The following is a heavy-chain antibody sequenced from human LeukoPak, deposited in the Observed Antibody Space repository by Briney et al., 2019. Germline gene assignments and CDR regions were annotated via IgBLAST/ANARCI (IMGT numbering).Heavy chain of an antibody. Sequence: SETLSLTCTVSGDSISRYYWSRIRQPPGKGLEWIGYIYYSESTNYNPSLKSRVTISVDTSKNQFSLKLSSVTAADTAVYYCARSGYYYDSSGYYAFDYWGQGTLATVSS. D-gene: IGHD3-22*01. V-gene: IGHV4-59*01. CDR1: GDSISRYY. CDR3: ARSGYYYDSSGYYAFDY. J-gene: IGHJ4*02. CDR2: IYYSEST.